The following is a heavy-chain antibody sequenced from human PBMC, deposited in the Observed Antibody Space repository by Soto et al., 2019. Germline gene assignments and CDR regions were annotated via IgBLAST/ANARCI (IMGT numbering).Heavy chain of an antibody. J-gene: IGHJ5*02. CDR1: GGSISSYY. V-gene: IGHV4-59*08. Sequence: SETLSLTCTVSGGSISSYYWSWIRQPPGKGLEWIGYIYYSGSTNYNPSLKSRVTISVDTSNNQFSLKLSSVTAADTAVYYCARARLSRSWWFDPWGQGTLVTVS. CDR3: ARARLSRSWWFDP. D-gene: IGHD3-10*01. CDR2: IYYSGST.